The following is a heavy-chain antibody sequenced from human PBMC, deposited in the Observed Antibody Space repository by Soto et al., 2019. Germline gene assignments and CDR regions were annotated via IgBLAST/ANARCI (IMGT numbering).Heavy chain of an antibody. Sequence: QVQLVESGGGVVQPGRSLRLSCAASGFTFSSYGMHWVRQAPGKGLEWVAVISYDGSNKYYADSVQGRFTISRDNSKNTLYLQMNSLRADAMAVHYCEIAASYYYDTSVHFDYWGQGTLVTVSS. CDR3: EIAASYYYDTSVHFDY. CDR1: GFTFSSYG. D-gene: IGHD3-22*01. V-gene: IGHV3-30*03. J-gene: IGHJ4*02. CDR2: ISYDGSNK.